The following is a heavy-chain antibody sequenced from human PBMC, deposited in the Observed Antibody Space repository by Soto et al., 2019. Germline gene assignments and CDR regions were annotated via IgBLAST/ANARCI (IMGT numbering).Heavy chain of an antibody. V-gene: IGHV3-30*18. Sequence: XGSLSLTCVASGLTFKNYYMHWVRQSPGKGLEWLAILSHEGTQDFYAESLKGRFAVSRDNSKNTLYLQLNSLTTEDTAIYYCVKGYCGVSCHSYDPPKQFDPWGQGTLVTVSS. CDR3: VKGYCGVSCHSYDPPKQFDP. J-gene: IGHJ5*02. CDR2: LSHEGTQD. CDR1: GLTFKNYY. D-gene: IGHD2-21*01.